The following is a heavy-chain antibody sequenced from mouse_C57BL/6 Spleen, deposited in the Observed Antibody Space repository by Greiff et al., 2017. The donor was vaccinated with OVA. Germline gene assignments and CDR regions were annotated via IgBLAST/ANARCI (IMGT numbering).Heavy chain of an antibody. V-gene: IGHV5-17*01. CDR2: ISSGSSTI. CDR3: ARGAWVLYAMDY. Sequence: EVMLVESGGGLVKPGGSLKLSCAASGFTFSDYGMHWVRQAPEKGLEWVAYISSGSSTIYYADTVKGRFTISRDNAKNTLFLQMTSLRSEDTAMYYCARGAWVLYAMDYWGQGTSVTVSS. CDR1: GFTFSDYG. J-gene: IGHJ4*01. D-gene: IGHD4-1*01.